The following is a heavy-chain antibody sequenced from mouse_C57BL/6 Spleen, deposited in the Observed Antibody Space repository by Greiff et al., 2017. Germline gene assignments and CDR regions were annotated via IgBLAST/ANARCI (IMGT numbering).Heavy chain of an antibody. V-gene: IGHV2-6-1*01. D-gene: IGHD2-4*01. CDR2: IWSDGST. CDR1: GFSLTSYG. CDR3: ARHGGIYYDYDRDYYAMDY. J-gene: IGHJ4*01. Sequence: VKLVESGPGLVAPSQSLSITCTVSGFSLTSYGVHWVRQPPGKGLEWLVVIWSDGSTTYNSALKSRLSISKDNSKSQVFLKMNSLQTDDTAMYYCARHGGIYYDYDRDYYAMDYWGQGTSVTVSS.